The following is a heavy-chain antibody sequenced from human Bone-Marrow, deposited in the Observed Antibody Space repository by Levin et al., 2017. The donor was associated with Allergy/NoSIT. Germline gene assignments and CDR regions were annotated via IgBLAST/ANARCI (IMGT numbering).Heavy chain of an antibody. CDR3: ARMYYYGSGKGYYYMDV. CDR2: INHSGST. D-gene: IGHD3-10*01. Sequence: SQTLSLTCAVYGGSFSGYYWSWIRQPPGKGLEWIGEINHSGSTNYNPSLKSRVTISVDTSKNQFSLKLSSVTAADTAVYYCARMYYYGSGKGYYYMDVWGKGTTVTVSS. J-gene: IGHJ6*03. CDR1: GGSFSGYY. V-gene: IGHV4-34*01.